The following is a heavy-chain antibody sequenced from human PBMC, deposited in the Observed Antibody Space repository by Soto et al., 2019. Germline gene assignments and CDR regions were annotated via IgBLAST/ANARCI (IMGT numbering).Heavy chain of an antibody. V-gene: IGHV3-23*01. CDR2: ISGSGGST. J-gene: IGHJ4*02. Sequence: EVQLLESGGGLVQPGGSLRLSCAASGFTVSSSVMSWVRQAPGKGLEWVSSISGSGGSTYYADSVKGRFTIPRDNSKNTLYLQMNSLRAEDTAVYYCAKDTTSYDFWSGYSHYWGQGTLVTVSS. CDR3: AKDTTSYDFWSGYSHY. CDR1: GFTVSSSV. D-gene: IGHD3-3*01.